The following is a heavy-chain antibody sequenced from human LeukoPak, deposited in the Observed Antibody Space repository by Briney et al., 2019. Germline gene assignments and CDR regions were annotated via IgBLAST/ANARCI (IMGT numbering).Heavy chain of an antibody. CDR2: FYYSGST. Sequence: SETLSLTCTVSGGSITSSSYNWDWIRQPPGKGLEWIGSFYYSGSTYYNPSLKSRVTISVDTSKNQFSLKLSSVTAADMAVYYCARSGLRLGELSRIFDYWGQGTLVTVSS. CDR3: ARSGLRLGELSRIFDY. CDR1: GGSITSSSYN. J-gene: IGHJ4*02. D-gene: IGHD3-16*02. V-gene: IGHV4-39*01.